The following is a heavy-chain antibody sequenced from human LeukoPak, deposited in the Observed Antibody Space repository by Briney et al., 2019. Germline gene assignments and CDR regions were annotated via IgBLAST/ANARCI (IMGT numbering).Heavy chain of an antibody. Sequence: SETLSLTCTVSGGSISSSSYYWGWIRQPPGKGVEWIGSIYYSGSTYYTPSLKSRVTISVDTSNNQFSLKLSSVSAADTAMHYCARSISSGWSFLSFDPWGQGTLVTVSS. CDR2: IYYSGST. J-gene: IGHJ5*02. V-gene: IGHV4-39*07. D-gene: IGHD6-19*01. CDR3: ARSISSGWSFLSFDP. CDR1: GGSISSSSYY.